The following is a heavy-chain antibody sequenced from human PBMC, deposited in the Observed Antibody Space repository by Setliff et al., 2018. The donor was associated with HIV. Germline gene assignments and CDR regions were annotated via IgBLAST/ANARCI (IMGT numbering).Heavy chain of an antibody. J-gene: IGHJ4*02. D-gene: IGHD5-18*01. Sequence: SETLSLTCAVYGGSFSDYYWNWIRQPPGKGLEWIGEINHSGSTNYNPSLKSRVTMSVDKSRNQFSLKVSSVTAADTAVYYCVRHGGVRIQRRTGIDYWGQGTLVTVSS. CDR2: INHSGST. CDR1: GGSFSDYY. CDR3: VRHGGVRIQRRTGIDY. V-gene: IGHV4-34*10.